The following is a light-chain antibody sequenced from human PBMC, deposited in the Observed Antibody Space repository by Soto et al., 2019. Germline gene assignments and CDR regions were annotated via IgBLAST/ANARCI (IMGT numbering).Light chain of an antibody. CDR3: QQYKSYWT. J-gene: IGKJ1*01. CDR1: QSISTL. V-gene: IGKV1-5*01. Sequence: DIQRTQYPSTLSAAVEDGVTITVRARQSISTLLAWYQQTPGKAPKLLISDASSLETGVPSRFSGSGSGTEFTLTIISLQPDDFATYYCQQYKSYWTFGQGTLV. CDR2: DAS.